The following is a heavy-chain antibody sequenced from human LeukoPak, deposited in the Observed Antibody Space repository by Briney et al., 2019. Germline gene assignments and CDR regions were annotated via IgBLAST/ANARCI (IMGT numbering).Heavy chain of an antibody. D-gene: IGHD1-26*01. CDR1: GASISGGTYY. Sequence: SETLSLTCSVSGASISGGTYYWGWIRQPPGTGLEWIGSIYYTGSTYDNPSLKSRVTISVDTSKNQFSLKLSSVTAADTAGYYCARRGGSGRAFDYWGQGTLVTVSS. CDR3: ARRGGSGRAFDY. CDR2: IYYTGST. V-gene: IGHV4-39*01. J-gene: IGHJ4*02.